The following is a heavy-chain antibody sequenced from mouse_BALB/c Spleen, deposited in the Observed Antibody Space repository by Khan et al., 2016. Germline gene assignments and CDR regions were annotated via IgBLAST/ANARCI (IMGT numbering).Heavy chain of an antibody. CDR2: ILPGSGST. D-gene: IGHD4-1*01. Sequence: QVRLQQSGAELMKPGASVKISCRATGYTFSTYWIEWIKQRPGHGLEWIGQILPGSGSTHYNENFQGKATFTADTSSNTAYMQLGSLTSEDSAVYYCARSWAVDYWGQGTTLTVSS. J-gene: IGHJ2*01. CDR3: ARSWAVDY. V-gene: IGHV1-9*01. CDR1: GYTFSTYW.